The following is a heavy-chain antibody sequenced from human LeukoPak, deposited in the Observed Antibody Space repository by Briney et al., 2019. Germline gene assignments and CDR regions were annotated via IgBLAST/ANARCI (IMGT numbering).Heavy chain of an antibody. CDR2: INSDGSST. V-gene: IGHV3-74*01. D-gene: IGHD3-22*01. J-gene: IGHJ4*02. CDR3: ARDAGEVVISADYFDY. Sequence: GGSLRLSCAASGFTFSSYWMHWVRQAPGKGLVWVSRINSDGSSTSYADSVKGRFTISRDNAENTLYLQMNSLRAEDTAVYYCARDAGEVVISADYFDYWGQGTLVTVSS. CDR1: GFTFSSYW.